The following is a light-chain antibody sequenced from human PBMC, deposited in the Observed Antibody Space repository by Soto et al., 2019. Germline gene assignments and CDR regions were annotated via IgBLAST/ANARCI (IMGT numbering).Light chain of an antibody. J-gene: IGLJ2*01. CDR3: CSYTASSPLV. CDR1: SSNVGGYNY. CDR2: DAS. V-gene: IGLV2-11*01. Sequence: QSALTQPRSVSASPGQSVTISCTGTSSNVGGYNYVSWYQQNPGKAPKLMIYDASNRPPGVPDRFSGSKSGNAASLTISGLQAEDEADYYCCSYTASSPLVFGGGTKLTVL.